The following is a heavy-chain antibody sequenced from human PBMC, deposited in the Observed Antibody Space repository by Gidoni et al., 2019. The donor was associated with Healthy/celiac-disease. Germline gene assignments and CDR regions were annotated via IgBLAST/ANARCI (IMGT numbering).Heavy chain of an antibody. CDR3: ARSEDTAMDTFDY. D-gene: IGHD5-18*01. CDR2: INHSGST. J-gene: IGHJ4*02. V-gene: IGHV4-34*01. CDR1: GGSFSGYY. Sequence: QVQLQQWGAGLLKPSETLSLTCAVYGGSFSGYYWSWIRQPPGKGLEWIGEINHSGSTNYNPSLKSRVTISVDTSKNQFSLKLSSVTAADTAVYYCARSEDTAMDTFDYWGQGTLVTVSS.